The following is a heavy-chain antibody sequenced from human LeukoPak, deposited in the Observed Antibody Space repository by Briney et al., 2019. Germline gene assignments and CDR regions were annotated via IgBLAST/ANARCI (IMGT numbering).Heavy chain of an antibody. CDR1: GYSFTSYW. J-gene: IGHJ2*01. CDR2: IYPGDSDT. D-gene: IGHD2-15*01. V-gene: IGHV5-51*01. Sequence: GESLKISCKGSGYSFTSYWFGWVRQMPGKGLEWMGIIYPGDSDTRYSPSFQGQVTISADKSISTAYLQWSSLKASDTAMYYCASVVVAATDHWYFDLWGRGTLVTVSS. CDR3: ASVVVAATDHWYFDL.